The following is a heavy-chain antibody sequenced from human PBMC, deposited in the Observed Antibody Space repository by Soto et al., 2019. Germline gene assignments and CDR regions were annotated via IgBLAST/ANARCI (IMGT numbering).Heavy chain of an antibody. CDR3: ARSDIVVVPAAPLDV. CDR2: IYSGGST. J-gene: IGHJ6*02. Sequence: PGGSLRLSCAASGFTVSSNYMSWVRRAPGKGLEWVSVIYSGGSTYYADSVKGRFTISRDNSKNTLYLQMNSLRAEDTAVYYCARSDIVVVPAAPLDVWGQGTTVTVSS. V-gene: IGHV3-53*01. D-gene: IGHD2-2*01. CDR1: GFTVSSNY.